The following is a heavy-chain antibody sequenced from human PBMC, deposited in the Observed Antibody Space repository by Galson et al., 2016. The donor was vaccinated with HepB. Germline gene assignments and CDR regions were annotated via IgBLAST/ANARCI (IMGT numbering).Heavy chain of an antibody. Sequence: SETLSLTCTVSDGSIRSSSCSWGWSRQPPGKRLEWIGTVHRGKTYYNPSLEGRVTISAGMPKNLFSLKLTSLTAADTAVYYRARAGLLTKASFDCWGQGTLVAVSS. CDR1: DGSIRSSSCS. V-gene: IGHV4-39*01. J-gene: IGHJ4*02. CDR3: ARAGLLTKASFDC. D-gene: IGHD4-11*01. CDR2: VHRGKT.